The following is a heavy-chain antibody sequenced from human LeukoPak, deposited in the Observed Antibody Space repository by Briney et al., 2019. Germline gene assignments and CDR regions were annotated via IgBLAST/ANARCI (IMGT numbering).Heavy chain of an antibody. Sequence: SETLSLTCTVSGYSISSGYYWSWIRQSPGKGLEWIGEINHSGSTNYNPSLKSRVTISVDTSKNQFSLKLSSVTAADTAVYYCASSFLEWLPKTTTSYNWFDPWGQGTLVTVSS. CDR2: INHSGST. J-gene: IGHJ5*02. CDR1: GYSISSGYY. D-gene: IGHD3-3*02. CDR3: ASSFLEWLPKTTTSYNWFDP. V-gene: IGHV4-38-2*02.